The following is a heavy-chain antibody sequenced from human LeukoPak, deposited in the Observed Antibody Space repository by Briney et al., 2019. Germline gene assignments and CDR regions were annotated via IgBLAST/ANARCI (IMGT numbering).Heavy chain of an antibody. J-gene: IGHJ6*03. CDR2: IRYDGSNK. CDR1: GFTFSSYG. D-gene: IGHD2-2*01. Sequence: GGSLRLSCAASGFTFSSYGMHWVRQAPGKGLEWVAFIRYDGSNKYYADSVKGRFTISRDNSKNTLYLQMNSLRAEDTAVYYCAKRSIVVVPAAKYYYYMDVWGKGTTVTVSS. V-gene: IGHV3-30*02. CDR3: AKRSIVVVPAAKYYYYMDV.